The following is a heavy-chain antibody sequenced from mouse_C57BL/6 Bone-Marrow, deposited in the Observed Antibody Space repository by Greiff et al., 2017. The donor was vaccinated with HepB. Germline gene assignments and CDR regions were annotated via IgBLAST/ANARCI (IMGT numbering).Heavy chain of an antibody. Sequence: VQLKQPGAELVKPGASVKLSCKASGYTFTSYWMHWVKQRPGQGLEWIGMIHPNSGSTNYNEKFKSKATLTVDKSSSTAYMQLSSLTSEDSAVYYCARGGLWLRRGAWFAYWGQGTLVTVSA. CDR3: ARGGLWLRRGAWFAY. J-gene: IGHJ3*01. D-gene: IGHD2-2*01. CDR1: GYTFTSYW. V-gene: IGHV1-64*01. CDR2: IHPNSGST.